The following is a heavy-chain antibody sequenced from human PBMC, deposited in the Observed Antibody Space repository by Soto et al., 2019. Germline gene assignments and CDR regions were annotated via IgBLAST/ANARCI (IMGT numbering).Heavy chain of an antibody. Sequence: SETLSLTCTVSGGSISSYYWSWIRQPPGKGLEWIGYIYYSGSTNYNPSLKSRVTISVDTSKNQFSLKLSSVTAADTAVYYCARVTPSRNLLLDYWGQGTLVTVSS. J-gene: IGHJ4*02. D-gene: IGHD3-10*01. CDR3: ARVTPSRNLLLDY. CDR1: GGSISSYY. V-gene: IGHV4-59*01. CDR2: IYYSGST.